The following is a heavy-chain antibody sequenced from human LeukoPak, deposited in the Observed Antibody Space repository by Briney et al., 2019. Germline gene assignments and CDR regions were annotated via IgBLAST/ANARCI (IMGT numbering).Heavy chain of an antibody. CDR3: AREGIGYSSSWPYFDY. Sequence: SETLSLTCTVSGGSISSHHWSWIRQPPGKGLEWIGYIYYSGSTNYNPSLKSRVTISVDTSKNQFSLKLSSVTAADTAVYYCAREGIGYSSSWPYFDYWGQGTLVTVSS. CDR2: IYYSGST. V-gene: IGHV4-59*11. D-gene: IGHD6-13*01. J-gene: IGHJ4*02. CDR1: GGSISSHH.